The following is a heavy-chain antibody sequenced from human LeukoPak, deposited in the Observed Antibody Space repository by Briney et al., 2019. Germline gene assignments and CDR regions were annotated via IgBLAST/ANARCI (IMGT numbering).Heavy chain of an antibody. V-gene: IGHV3-23*01. D-gene: IGHD2-21*01. J-gene: IGHJ4*01. Sequence: GGSLRLSCAASGFTFSSYATSWVRQAPGKGLEWVSANRGSGGSIYYADSVRGRFTISRDNSKNTLYLQMNSLRAEDTAVYYCAKGAYCGGDCYVFDYWGQGTLVTVSS. CDR3: AKGAYCGGDCYVFDY. CDR1: GFTFSSYA. CDR2: NRGSGGSI.